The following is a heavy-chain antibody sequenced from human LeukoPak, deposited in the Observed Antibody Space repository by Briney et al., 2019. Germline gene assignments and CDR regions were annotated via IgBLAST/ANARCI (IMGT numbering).Heavy chain of an antibody. D-gene: IGHD6-19*01. V-gene: IGHV1-46*01. CDR2: INPSGGST. J-gene: IGHJ4*02. CDR1: GYTFTSYY. Sequence: ASVKVSCKASGYTFTSYYMHWVRQAPGQGLEWMGIINPSGGSTSYAQKFQGGVTMTRDTSTSTVYMELSSLRSEDTAVYYCARRGIAVASLDYWGQGTLVTVSS. CDR3: ARRGIAVASLDY.